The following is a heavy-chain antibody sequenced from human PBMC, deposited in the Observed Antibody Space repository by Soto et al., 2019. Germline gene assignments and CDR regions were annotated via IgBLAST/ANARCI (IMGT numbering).Heavy chain of an antibody. CDR3: ARALGDYGDC. Sequence: GSLGVPCPASGFTCSSYAMRWVRQAPGKGLEWVAVISYDGSNKYYADSVKGRSTISRDNSKNTLYLQMNSLRVEDTAVYYCARALGDYGDCWGQGTLVTVYS. CDR1: GFTCSSYA. V-gene: IGHV3-30-3*01. J-gene: IGHJ4*02. CDR2: ISYDGSNK. D-gene: IGHD4-17*01.